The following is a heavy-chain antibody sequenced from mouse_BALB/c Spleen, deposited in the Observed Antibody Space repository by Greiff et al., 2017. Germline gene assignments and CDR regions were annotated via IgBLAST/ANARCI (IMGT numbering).Heavy chain of an antibody. V-gene: IGHV5-4*02. Sequence: EVQLVESGGGLVKPGGSLKLSCAASGFTFSDYYMYWVRQTPEKRLEWVATISDGGSYTYYPDSVKGRFTISRDNAKNNLYLQMSSLKSEDTAMYYCARDRGGGVFDYWGQGTTLTVSS. CDR1: GFTFSDYY. D-gene: IGHD3-1*01. CDR2: ISDGGSYT. J-gene: IGHJ2*01. CDR3: ARDRGGGVFDY.